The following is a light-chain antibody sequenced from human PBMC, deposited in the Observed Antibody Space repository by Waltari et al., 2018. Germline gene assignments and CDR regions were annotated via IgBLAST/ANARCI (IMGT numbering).Light chain of an antibody. J-gene: IGLJ2*01. CDR1: SSDVGGANY. Sequence: QSALTQPASVSGSPGQSLTISCTGTSSDVGGANYVSCYQQHPDKAPKLMIYEVTNRPSGVSIRFSGSKSGNTASLTITGLQAEDEADYYCSSYTSSTTRVLFGGGTKLTVL. V-gene: IGLV2-14*01. CDR3: SSYTSSTTRVL. CDR2: EVT.